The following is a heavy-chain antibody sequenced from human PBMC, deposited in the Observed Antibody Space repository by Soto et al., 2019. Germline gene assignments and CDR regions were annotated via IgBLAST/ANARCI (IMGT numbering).Heavy chain of an antibody. CDR3: ARAVVLTFTRFYDMDV. Sequence: QVQLVQSGAEVKTPGSSVKVSCKASGGTFSSYSINWVRQAPGQGLEWMGRLIPMLGTTDYAQRFQGRVTFTADEPTSTASMEVTNLTSEDTAVYYCARAVVLTFTRFYDMDVWGQGTTVTVSS. CDR1: GGTFSSYS. J-gene: IGHJ6*02. D-gene: IGHD3-9*01. V-gene: IGHV1-69*11. CDR2: LIPMLGTT.